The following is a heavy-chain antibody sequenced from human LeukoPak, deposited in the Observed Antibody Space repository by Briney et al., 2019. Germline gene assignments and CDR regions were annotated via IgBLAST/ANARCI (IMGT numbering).Heavy chain of an antibody. V-gene: IGHV4-34*01. CDR2: INHSGST. J-gene: IGHJ6*03. D-gene: IGHD4-17*01. Sequence: SETLSLTCAVYGGSFSGYYWSWIRQPPGKGLEWIGEINHSGSTNYNPSLKSRVTISVDTSKNQFSLKLSSVTAADTAVYYCARVRWGTVRYYYYYYVDVWGKGTTVTVSS. CDR1: GGSFSGYY. CDR3: ARVRWGTVRYYYYYYVDV.